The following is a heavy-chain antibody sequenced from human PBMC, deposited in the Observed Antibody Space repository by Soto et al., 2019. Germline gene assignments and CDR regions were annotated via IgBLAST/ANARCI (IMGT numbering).Heavy chain of an antibody. V-gene: IGHV3-9*01. J-gene: IGHJ4*02. CDR1: GSTIEDYA. CDR3: GKDLSPGGLES. D-gene: IGHD3-16*01. CDR2: IFWNSGGT. Sequence: VHVVESGGGLVQPGGSLRLSCAVSGSTIEDYAMHWLRQLPGKGLEWVSGIFWNSGGTGYADSVKGRFTISRDRAKNSLSLQMNSLRIEDTAVYYCGKDLSPGGLESWGQGTLVTVSS.